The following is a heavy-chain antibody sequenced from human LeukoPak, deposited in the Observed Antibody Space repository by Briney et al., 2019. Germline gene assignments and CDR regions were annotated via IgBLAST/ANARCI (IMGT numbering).Heavy chain of an antibody. CDR2: ISSSGSTI. CDR3: AVGWDDLRLGELLCDP. Sequence: GGSLRLSCAASGFTFSSYEMNWVRQAPGKGLEWVSYISSSGSTIYYADSVKGRFTISRDNVKSSLYLQMNSLRAEYTAGYYWAVGWDDLRLGELLCDPWGQGTLVTVSS. J-gene: IGHJ5*02. CDR1: GFTFSSYE. D-gene: IGHD3-16*01. V-gene: IGHV3-48*03.